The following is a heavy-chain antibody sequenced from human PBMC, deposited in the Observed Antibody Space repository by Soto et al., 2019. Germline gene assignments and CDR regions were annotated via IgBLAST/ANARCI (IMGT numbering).Heavy chain of an antibody. CDR2: IYDIGST. CDR3: ARGGGKYYYESSGHSNHAMDV. Sequence: PSETLSLTCTVYIGPSSSYCWSWIRHPPGKGLEWIGYIYDIGSTDYNPSLKIRVTISVDTSKNQFSLKLSSVTTADTSVYYCARGGGKYYYESSGHSNHAMDVWGQGTTVTVSS. J-gene: IGHJ6*02. V-gene: IGHV4-59*01. D-gene: IGHD3-22*01. CDR1: IGPSSSYC.